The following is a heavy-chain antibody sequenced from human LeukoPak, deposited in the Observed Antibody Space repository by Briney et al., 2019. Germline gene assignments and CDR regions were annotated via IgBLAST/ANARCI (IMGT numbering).Heavy chain of an antibody. CDR2: IHHIGST. CDR1: GYSISNGFY. CDR3: ARAGSTTYDC. J-gene: IGHJ4*02. D-gene: IGHD5/OR15-5a*01. V-gene: IGHV4-38-2*02. Sequence: SETLSLTCNVSGYSISNGFYWGWIRQPPGKGLEWIANIHHIGSTYYNPSLESRVTMSVDTSKNQFSLRLNSVTAADTAVYYCARAGSTTYDCWGQGTLVTVSS.